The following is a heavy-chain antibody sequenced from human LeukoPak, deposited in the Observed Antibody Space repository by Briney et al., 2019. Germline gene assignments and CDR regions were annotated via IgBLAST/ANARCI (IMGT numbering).Heavy chain of an antibody. CDR2: INPSGGST. V-gene: IGHV1-46*01. J-gene: IGHJ4*02. CDR3: ARDLIDYYFDY. CDR1: GYTFTSYY. Sequence: ASVKVSCKASGYTFTSYYMHWVRQAPGQGLEWMGIINPSGGSTSHAQKFQGRVTMTRDTSTSTVYMELSSLRSEDTAVYYCARDLIDYYFDYWGQGTLVTVSS. D-gene: IGHD2-8*01.